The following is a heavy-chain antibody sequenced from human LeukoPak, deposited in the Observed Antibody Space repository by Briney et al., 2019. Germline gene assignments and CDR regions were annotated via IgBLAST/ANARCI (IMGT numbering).Heavy chain of an antibody. J-gene: IGHJ1*01. CDR2: ISGSGGNT. CDR3: AGDRRYDSSGYFQH. Sequence: GGSLRLSCAASGFTFSIYAMSWVRQTPGKGLEWVSAISGSGGNTYYADSVKGRFTISRDNSKTMLYLQMNSLRVEDTAVYYCAGDRRYDSSGYFQHWGQGTLVTVSS. CDR1: GFTFSIYA. V-gene: IGHV3-23*01. D-gene: IGHD3-22*01.